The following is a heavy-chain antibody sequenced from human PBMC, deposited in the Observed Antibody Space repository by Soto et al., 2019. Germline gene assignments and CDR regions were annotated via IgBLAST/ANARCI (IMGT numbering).Heavy chain of an antibody. Sequence: GASVKVSCKASGYTFTSYGISWVRQAPGQGLEWMGWISAYNGNTNYAQKLQGRVTMTTDTSTSTAYMELRSLRSDDTAVYYCARDFSPGWLQSYRGHDLDYWGQGTLVTVSS. CDR1: GYTFTSYG. V-gene: IGHV1-18*04. CDR2: ISAYNGNT. D-gene: IGHD5-12*01. J-gene: IGHJ4*02. CDR3: ARDFSPGWLQSYRGHDLDY.